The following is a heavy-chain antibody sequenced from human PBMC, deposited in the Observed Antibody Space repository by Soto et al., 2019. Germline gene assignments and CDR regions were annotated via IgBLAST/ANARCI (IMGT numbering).Heavy chain of an antibody. CDR1: GYRFTNHG. Sequence: ASVKVSCKASGYRFTNHGISWVRQAPGQGLEWMGWISGNDGKTKYARKFQGRVTMTTDTSTSTAYMEMNSLRHDDTAVYYCARDMHAGFTHYFDPWGQGTLVTVSS. D-gene: IGHD1-26*01. CDR2: ISGNDGKT. CDR3: ARDMHAGFTHYFDP. J-gene: IGHJ5*02. V-gene: IGHV1-18*01.